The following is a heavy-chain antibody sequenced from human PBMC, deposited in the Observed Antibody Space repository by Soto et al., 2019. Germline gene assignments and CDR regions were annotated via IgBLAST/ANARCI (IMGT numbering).Heavy chain of an antibody. CDR1: GFSLSNAGLG. V-gene: IGHV2-26*01. CDR3: GRILPIYGSPVFLDL. CDR2: IFMSDDK. D-gene: IGHD3-10*01. Sequence: QVTLKESGPVLVKPTETLTLTCTVSGFSLSNAGLGVSWIRQPPGKALEWLAHIFMSDDKSYRTSLKSRLTISQEPSKRAGVPTMNQLDPVDTATYYCGRILPIYGSPVFLDLWGQGTMVTVSS. J-gene: IGHJ4*01.